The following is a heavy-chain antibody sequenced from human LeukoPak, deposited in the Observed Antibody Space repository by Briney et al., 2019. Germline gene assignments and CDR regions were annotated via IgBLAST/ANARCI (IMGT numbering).Heavy chain of an antibody. CDR3: ARDWHFDL. CDR1: GFSFSSYA. CDR2: IGKNGVSR. V-gene: IGHV3-64*01. Sequence: GGSLRLSCAASGFSFSSYAMYWVRQAPGKGLEYVSAIGKNGVSRYYANSVRGRFTISRDNSKNTLYLQMGSLRADDMAVYYCARDWHFDLWGQGTVVT. J-gene: IGHJ3*01.